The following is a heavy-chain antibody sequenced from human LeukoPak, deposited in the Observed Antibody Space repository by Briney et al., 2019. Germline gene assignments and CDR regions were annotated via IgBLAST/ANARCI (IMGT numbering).Heavy chain of an antibody. CDR3: AVNSTKHTFDI. Sequence: PSETLSLTCTVSGGSMSPFYWSWIRQSPGKGLEWIGSIYYSGGTNYNPSLKSRVTISVDTSKNQLSLELRFVTAADTAVYYCAVNSTKHTFDIWGQGTMVTVSS. CDR1: GGSMSPFY. D-gene: IGHD1-1*01. J-gene: IGHJ3*02. CDR2: IYYSGGT. V-gene: IGHV4-59*08.